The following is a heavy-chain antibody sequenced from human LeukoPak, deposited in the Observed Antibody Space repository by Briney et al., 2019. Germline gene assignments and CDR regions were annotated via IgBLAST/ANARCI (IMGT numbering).Heavy chain of an antibody. J-gene: IGHJ4*02. Sequence: GGSLRLSCAASGFTFSSYGMHWVRQAPGKGLEWVAVIWYDGSNKYYADSVKGRFTISRDNSKNTLYLQMNSLRAEDTAVYYCARDTPPPYYYDSSGYYLFDYWGQGTLVTVSS. CDR2: IWYDGSNK. CDR1: GFTFSSYG. CDR3: ARDTPPPYYYDSSGYYLFDY. D-gene: IGHD3-22*01. V-gene: IGHV3-33*01.